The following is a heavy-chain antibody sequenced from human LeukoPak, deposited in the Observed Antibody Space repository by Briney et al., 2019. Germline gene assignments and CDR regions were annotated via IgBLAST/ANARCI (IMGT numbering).Heavy chain of an antibody. J-gene: IGHJ4*02. CDR3: ARARCSSTSCYRAFDY. Sequence: ASVKVSCKASGYTFTGYYIHWVRQAPGQGLEWMGWINPNSGGTNYAQKFQGRVTMTRDTSISTAYMELSRLRSDDTAVYYCARARCSSTSCYRAFDYWGQGTLVTVSS. D-gene: IGHD2-2*02. CDR1: GYTFTGYY. CDR2: INPNSGGT. V-gene: IGHV1-2*02.